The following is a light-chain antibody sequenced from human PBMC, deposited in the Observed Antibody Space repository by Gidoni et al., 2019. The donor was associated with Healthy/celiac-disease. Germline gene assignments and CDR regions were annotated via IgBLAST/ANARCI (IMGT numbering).Light chain of an antibody. CDR3: QQYGSSSTT. Sequence: EIVLTQSTGTLALSPGERATLSCRASQSFSSSYLAWYQQTPGKAPRLLIYGASSRAPGIPDRFSGSGSGTDFTLPISRLEPEDFAVYYCQQYGSSSTTFGQGTKVEIK. J-gene: IGKJ1*01. V-gene: IGKV3-20*01. CDR2: GAS. CDR1: QSFSSSY.